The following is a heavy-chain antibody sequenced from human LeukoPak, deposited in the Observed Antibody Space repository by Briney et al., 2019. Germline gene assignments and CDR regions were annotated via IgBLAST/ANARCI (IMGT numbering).Heavy chain of an antibody. Sequence: SETLSLTCTVSGGSVSSGSYYWSWIRQPPGKGLEWIGYIYYSGSTNYNPSLKSRVTISVDTSKNQFSLKLSSVTAADTAVYYCARGGDFWSGYSPDAFDIWGQGTMVTVSS. CDR1: GGSVSSGSYY. CDR3: ARGGDFWSGYSPDAFDI. J-gene: IGHJ3*02. D-gene: IGHD3-3*01. V-gene: IGHV4-61*01. CDR2: IYYSGST.